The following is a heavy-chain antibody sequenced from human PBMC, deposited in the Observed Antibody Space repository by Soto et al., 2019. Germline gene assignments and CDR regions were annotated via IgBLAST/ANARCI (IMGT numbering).Heavy chain of an antibody. V-gene: IGHV4-39*07. J-gene: IGHJ4*02. CDR2: TYYSRNT. CDR3: ASLYYYGSGSYYSYFDY. D-gene: IGHD3-10*01. Sequence: SETLSLTCSVSGGSIDSSDFYWVWIRQPPGEGLEWIGSTYYSRNTYYNPSLKSRVTLSVDTSKNQFSLKLSSVTAADTAVYYCASLYYYGSGSYYSYFDYWGQGTLVTVSS. CDR1: GGSIDSSDFY.